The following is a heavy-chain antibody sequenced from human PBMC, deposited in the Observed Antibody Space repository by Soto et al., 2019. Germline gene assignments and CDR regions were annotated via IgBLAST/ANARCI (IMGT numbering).Heavy chain of an antibody. V-gene: IGHV4-39*01. CDR3: ARSPFYDSSGITTGNFDC. J-gene: IGHJ4*02. CDR1: GGYISSSSYY. Sequence: SETLSLTCTVSGGYISSSSYYWGWIRQPPGKGLEWIGSIYYSGSTYYNPSLKSRVTISVDTSKNQFSLKLSSVTAADTAVYYCARSPFYDSSGITTGNFDCWGQGTLVTVSS. D-gene: IGHD3-22*01. CDR2: IYYSGST.